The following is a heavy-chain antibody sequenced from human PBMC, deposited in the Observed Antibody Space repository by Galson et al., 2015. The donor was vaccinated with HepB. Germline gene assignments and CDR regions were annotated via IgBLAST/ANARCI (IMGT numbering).Heavy chain of an antibody. Sequence: QSGAEMKKPGESLKISCKGSGYTFTSYWIGWVRQMPGKGLEWMGIIYPGDSDIKYSPSFQGQVTISADESISTAFLQWSSLKASDTAMYYCARGGYGSSSWYGLEYFQNWGQGTLVTVSS. D-gene: IGHD6-13*01. CDR2: IYPGDSDI. CDR3: ARGGYGSSSWYGLEYFQN. J-gene: IGHJ1*01. CDR1: GYTFTSYW. V-gene: IGHV5-51*01.